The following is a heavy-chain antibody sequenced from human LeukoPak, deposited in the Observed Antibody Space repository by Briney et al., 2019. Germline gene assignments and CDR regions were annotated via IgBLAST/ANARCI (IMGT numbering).Heavy chain of an antibody. J-gene: IGHJ4*02. D-gene: IGHD2-2*01. CDR2: ISGSGGST. CDR1: GFTFSSYA. Sequence: GGSLRLSCAASGFTFSSYAMSWVRQAPGKGREWVSAISGSGGSTYYADSGKGRFTISRDNSNNTLYLQMNSLRAEDTAVYYCANSVVVPAATLLDYWGQGTLVTVSS. CDR3: ANSVVVPAATLLDY. V-gene: IGHV3-23*01.